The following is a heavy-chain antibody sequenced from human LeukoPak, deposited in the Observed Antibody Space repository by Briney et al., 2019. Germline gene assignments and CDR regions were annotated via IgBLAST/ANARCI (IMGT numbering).Heavy chain of an antibody. CDR1: GYTFTSYD. V-gene: IGHV1-8*01. D-gene: IGHD3-9*01. Sequence: SVKVSCKASGYTFTSYDINWVRQATGQGLEWMGWMNPNSGNTGYAQKFQGRVTMTRNTSISTAYMELSSLRSEDTAVYYCARRSLRYFDWLPPGLYYYYYGMDVWGQGTTVTVSS. CDR3: ARRSLRYFDWLPPGLYYYYYGMDV. J-gene: IGHJ6*02. CDR2: MNPNSGNT.